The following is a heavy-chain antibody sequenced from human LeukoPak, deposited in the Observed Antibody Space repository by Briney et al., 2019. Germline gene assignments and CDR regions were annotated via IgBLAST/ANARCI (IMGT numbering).Heavy chain of an antibody. V-gene: IGHV3-21*01. CDR2: ISSSSSYI. Sequence: PGGSLRLSCSASGFSFSSYAMNWVRQAPGKGLEWVSSISSSSSYIYYADSVKGRFTISRDNAKNSLYLQMNSLRAEDTAVYYCARDVVAAAGTWGQGTLVTVSS. J-gene: IGHJ4*02. CDR3: ARDVVAAAGT. CDR1: GFSFSSYA. D-gene: IGHD6-13*01.